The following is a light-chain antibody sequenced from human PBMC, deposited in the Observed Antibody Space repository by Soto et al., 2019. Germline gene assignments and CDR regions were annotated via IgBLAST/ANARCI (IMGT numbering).Light chain of an antibody. Sequence: QSVLTQPPSVSGAPGQRVTISCTGSSSNIGAGYDVHWYQQLPGTAPKLLIHGNSNRPSGVPDRFSGYKSGTSASLAITGLQAEDEADYYCQSYDSSLSVVFGGGTKLTVL. J-gene: IGLJ2*01. V-gene: IGLV1-40*01. CDR2: GNS. CDR1: SSNIGAGYD. CDR3: QSYDSSLSVV.